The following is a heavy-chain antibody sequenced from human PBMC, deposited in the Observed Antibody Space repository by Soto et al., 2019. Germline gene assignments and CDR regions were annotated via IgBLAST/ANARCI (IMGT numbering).Heavy chain of an antibody. J-gene: IGHJ5*02. V-gene: IGHV4-31*03. CDR3: ARESRRYDILTGYVGDWFDP. CDR2: IYYSGST. CDR1: GGSISSGGYY. D-gene: IGHD3-9*01. Sequence: SETLSLTCTVSGGSISSGGYYWSWIRQHPGKGLEWIGYIYYSGSTYYNPSLKSRVTISVDTSKNQFSLKLSSVTAADTAVYYCARESRRYDILTGYVGDWFDPWGQGTLVTVSS.